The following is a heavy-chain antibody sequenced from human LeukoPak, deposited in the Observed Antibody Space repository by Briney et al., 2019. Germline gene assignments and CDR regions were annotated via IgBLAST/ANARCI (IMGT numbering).Heavy chain of an antibody. CDR1: GFSFRSYS. D-gene: IGHD1-26*01. CDR3: ARDQLGVVGPMDV. J-gene: IGHJ6*04. Sequence: GGSLRLSCVASGFSFRSYSLNWVRQAPGKGLEWVSSITSSSSHKFYADSVKGRFTISRDNAKNSVYLQMNSLRAEDTAVYYCARDQLGVVGPMDVWGKGTTVTVSS. V-gene: IGHV3-21*01. CDR2: ITSSSSHK.